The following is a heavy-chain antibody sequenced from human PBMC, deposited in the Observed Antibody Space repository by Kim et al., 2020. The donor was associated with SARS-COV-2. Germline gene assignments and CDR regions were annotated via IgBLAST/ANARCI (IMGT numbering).Heavy chain of an antibody. D-gene: IGHD6-6*01. CDR1: GFTFSSYA. CDR2: ISYDGSNK. Sequence: GGSLRLSCTASGFTFSSYAMHWVRQAPGKGLEWVAVISYDGSNKYYADSVKGRFTISRDNSKNTLYLQMNSLRAEDTAVYYCARVNKGSIAARPPRGSPYGMDVWGQGTTVTVSS. J-gene: IGHJ6*02. CDR3: ARVNKGSIAARPPRGSPYGMDV. V-gene: IGHV3-30-3*01.